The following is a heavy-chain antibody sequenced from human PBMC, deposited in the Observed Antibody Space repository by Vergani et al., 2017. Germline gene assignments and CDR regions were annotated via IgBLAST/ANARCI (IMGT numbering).Heavy chain of an antibody. D-gene: IGHD1-26*01. J-gene: IGHJ4*02. CDR1: GYTFTSYY. Sequence: QVQLVQSGAEVKKPGASVKDSCKASGYTFTSYYMHWVRQAPGQGLEWMGIINPSGGSTSYAQKFQGRVTMTRDTSTSTVYMELSSLRSEDTAVYYCARESIVRYYFDYWGQGTLVTVSS. CDR2: INPSGGST. CDR3: ARESIVRYYFDY. V-gene: IGHV1-46*03.